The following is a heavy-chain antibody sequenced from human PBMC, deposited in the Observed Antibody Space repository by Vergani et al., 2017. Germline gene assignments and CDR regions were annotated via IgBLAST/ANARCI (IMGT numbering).Heavy chain of an antibody. V-gene: IGHV1-46*03. D-gene: IGHD3-9*01. Sequence: QVQVVQSGAEVKKSGASVKVSCKTSGYTFSNYYMHWVRQAPGQGLEWMGIINPSGGHTNYAQKFQGRVTMTRDTSTSTVDMELSSVRSEDTAIYYCARGDYGILTGYRYWGQGTLVTVSA. CDR3: ARGDYGILTGYRY. CDR2: INPSGGHT. J-gene: IGHJ4*02. CDR1: GYTFSNYY.